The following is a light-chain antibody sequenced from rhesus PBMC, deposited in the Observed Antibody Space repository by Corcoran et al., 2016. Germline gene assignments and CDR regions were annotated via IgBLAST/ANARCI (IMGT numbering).Light chain of an antibody. CDR2: TAT. CDR3: QQHNSYPLT. Sequence: DIQMTQSPSSLSASVGDRVTITCRASQGISSYLAWYQQKPGKAPKPLFYTATTLQNGVPSRFSGSGCGSDFNLTISSLQPEVFATYYCQQHNSYPLTFGRETKVELK. V-gene: IGKV1-25*01. CDR1: QGISSY. J-gene: IGKJ4*01.